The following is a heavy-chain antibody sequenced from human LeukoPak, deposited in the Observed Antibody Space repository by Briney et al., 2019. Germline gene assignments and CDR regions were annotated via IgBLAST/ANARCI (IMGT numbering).Heavy chain of an antibody. Sequence: SQTLSLTCTDSGGSVSSGSYYWSWIRQPAGKGLEWIGRMHTSGTTNYNPALKSRVTISEDTSKSQFSLNLTSVTAADTAVYYCARHAMVRGFIDYWGQGTLVTVSS. D-gene: IGHD3-10*01. CDR1: GGSVSSGSYY. V-gene: IGHV4-61*02. J-gene: IGHJ4*02. CDR2: MHTSGTT. CDR3: ARHAMVRGFIDY.